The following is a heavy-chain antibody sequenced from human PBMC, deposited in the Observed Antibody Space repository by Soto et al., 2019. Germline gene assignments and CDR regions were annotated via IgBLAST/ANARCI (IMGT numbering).Heavy chain of an antibody. CDR3: AKVYRYNWNRGDAFDI. CDR1: GFTFSSYA. J-gene: IGHJ3*02. CDR2: VDGSGGDT. D-gene: IGHD1-20*01. Sequence: PGGSLRLSCAASGFTFSSYAMGWLRQAPGTGPEWVAFVDGSGGDTSFADSVKGRFTISRDNSKNTLYLQMNSLRAEDTAVYYCAKVYRYNWNRGDAFDIWGQGTMVTVSS. V-gene: IGHV3-23*01.